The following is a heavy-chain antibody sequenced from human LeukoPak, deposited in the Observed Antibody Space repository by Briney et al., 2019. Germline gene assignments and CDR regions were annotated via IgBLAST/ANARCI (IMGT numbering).Heavy chain of an antibody. CDR3: ARDIKWLGRYYYYGLDV. CDR1: GFSFSSYT. CDR2: ISYDGTNE. V-gene: IGHV3-30*04. D-gene: IGHD6-19*01. Sequence: TGGSLRLSCAGSGFSFSSYTMHWVRQAPGKGLEWVAIISYDGTNEYYADSVKGRFTIPRDNSKNTLYLQNSLRAEDTAVYYCARDIKWLGRYYYYGLDVWGQGTTVTVSS. J-gene: IGHJ6*02.